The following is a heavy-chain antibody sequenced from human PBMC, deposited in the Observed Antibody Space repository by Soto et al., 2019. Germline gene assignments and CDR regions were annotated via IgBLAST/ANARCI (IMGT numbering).Heavy chain of an antibody. CDR3: ARGSDNWNYMDV. Sequence: PSETLSLTCAVYGGSFSGYYWSWIRQPPGKGLEWIGEINHSGSTNYNPSLKSRVTISVDTSKNQFSLKLSSVTAADTAVYYCARGSDNWNYMDVWGKGTTVTVSS. V-gene: IGHV4-34*01. D-gene: IGHD1-20*01. J-gene: IGHJ6*03. CDR1: GGSFSGYY. CDR2: INHSGST.